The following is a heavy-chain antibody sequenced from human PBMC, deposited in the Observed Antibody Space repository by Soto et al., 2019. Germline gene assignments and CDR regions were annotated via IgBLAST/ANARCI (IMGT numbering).Heavy chain of an antibody. CDR3: ARDKRDLRFLEWSYYFDF. V-gene: IGHV3-30-3*01. Sequence: GSLRLSCAASGFTFSSYAMHWVRQAPCKGLEWVAVISYDGSNKYYADSVKGRFTISRDNSKNTLYLQMNSLRAEDTAVYYCARDKRDLRFLEWSYYFDFWGQGTLVTVSS. CDR1: GFTFSSYA. CDR2: ISYDGSNK. D-gene: IGHD3-3*01. J-gene: IGHJ4*02.